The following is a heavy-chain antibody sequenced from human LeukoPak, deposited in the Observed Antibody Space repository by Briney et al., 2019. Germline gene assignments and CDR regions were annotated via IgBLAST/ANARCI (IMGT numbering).Heavy chain of an antibody. Sequence: PSETLSLTCTVSGGSIRSYYWSWIRQPPGKGLEWIGYIYYSGSTNYNPSLKSRVTISVDTSKNQFSLKLSSVTAADTAVYYCARRSGGDYGDYYGMDVWGQGTTVTVSS. J-gene: IGHJ6*02. CDR3: ARRSGGDYGDYYGMDV. CDR1: GGSIRSYY. V-gene: IGHV4-59*08. CDR2: IYYSGST. D-gene: IGHD4-17*01.